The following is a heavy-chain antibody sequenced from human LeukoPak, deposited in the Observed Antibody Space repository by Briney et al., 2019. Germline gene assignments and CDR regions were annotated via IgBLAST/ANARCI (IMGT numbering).Heavy chain of an antibody. D-gene: IGHD3-16*01. CDR2: ISWDSTNT. V-gene: IGHV3-43*01. Sequence: GGSLRLSCAASGFTFDHYTMHWVRQAPGKGLEWVSLISWDSTNTYYADSVKGRFTISRDNSKNSLYLQMSSLRTEDTALYFCAKEGGTIYSDSWGQGTLVTVSS. J-gene: IGHJ4*02. CDR3: AKEGGTIYSDS. CDR1: GFTFDHYT.